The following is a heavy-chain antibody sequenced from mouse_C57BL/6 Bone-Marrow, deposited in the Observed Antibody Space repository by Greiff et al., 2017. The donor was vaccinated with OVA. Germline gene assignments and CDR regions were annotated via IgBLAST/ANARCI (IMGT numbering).Heavy chain of an antibody. D-gene: IGHD1-1*01. CDR2: ISSGGDYL. J-gene: IGHJ2*01. V-gene: IGHV5-9-1*02. Sequence: EVKVVESGEGLVKPGGSLKLSCAASGFTFSSYAMSWVRQTPEKRLEWVAYISSGGDYLYYADTVKGRFPISRDYARNTLYLQMSSLKSEDTAMDYCTRDGYYGSFDYWGQGTTLTVSS. CDR3: TRDGYYGSFDY. CDR1: GFTFSSYA.